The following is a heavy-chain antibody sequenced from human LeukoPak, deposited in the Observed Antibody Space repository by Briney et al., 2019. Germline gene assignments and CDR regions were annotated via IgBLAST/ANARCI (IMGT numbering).Heavy chain of an antibody. CDR3: AKAGSGYDRRAFDY. Sequence: PGGSLRLSXAASGFTFDDYAMHWVRQAPGKGLEWVSGISWNSGSIGYADSVKGRFTISRDNAKNSLYLHMNSLRAEDMALSYCAKAGSGYDRRAFDYWGQGTLVTVSS. D-gene: IGHD5-12*01. CDR2: ISWNSGSI. CDR1: GFTFDDYA. V-gene: IGHV3-9*03. J-gene: IGHJ4*02.